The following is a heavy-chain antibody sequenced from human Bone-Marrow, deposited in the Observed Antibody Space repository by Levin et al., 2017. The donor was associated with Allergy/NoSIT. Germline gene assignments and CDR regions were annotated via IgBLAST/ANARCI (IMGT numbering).Heavy chain of an antibody. V-gene: IGHV3-23*05. CDR3: AKVFAPGTLFFLESRGPGSSPPDV. D-gene: IGHD6-13*01. Sequence: QAGGSLRLSCAASGFTFSSYAMTWVRQAPGKGLEWVSTITGGSSGIYYADSVKGRFTISRDNSENTLYLQMNSLRAEDTAMYYCAKVFAPGTLFFLESRGPGSSPPDVWGHGTTVIVSS. J-gene: IGHJ6*02. CDR1: GFTFSSYA. CDR2: ITGGSSGI.